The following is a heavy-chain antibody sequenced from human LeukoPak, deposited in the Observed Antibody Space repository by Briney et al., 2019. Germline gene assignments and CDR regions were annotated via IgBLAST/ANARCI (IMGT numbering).Heavy chain of an antibody. CDR3: ATSGGHYYGSGSLAFDI. Sequence: SVKVSCKASGGTFSSYAISWVRQAPGQGLEWMGRIIPILGIANYAQKFQGRVTITADKSTSTAYMELSSLRSEDTAVYYCATSGGHYYGSGSLAFDIWGQGTMVTVSS. CDR2: IIPILGIA. CDR1: GGTFSSYA. V-gene: IGHV1-69*04. D-gene: IGHD3-10*01. J-gene: IGHJ3*02.